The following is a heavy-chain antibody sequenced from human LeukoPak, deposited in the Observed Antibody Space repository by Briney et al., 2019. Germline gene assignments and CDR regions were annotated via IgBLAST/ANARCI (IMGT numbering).Heavy chain of an antibody. J-gene: IGHJ4*02. CDR1: GFTFSSYN. Sequence: GGSLRLSCAASGFTFSSYNMNWVRQAPGGGLEWVSSISSSSSYIYYADSLKGRFTISRDNAKNSLYLQMNSLRAEDTAVYYCARKSVAVAGPLDYWGQGTLVTVSS. D-gene: IGHD6-19*01. CDR2: ISSSSSYI. V-gene: IGHV3-21*01. CDR3: ARKSVAVAGPLDY.